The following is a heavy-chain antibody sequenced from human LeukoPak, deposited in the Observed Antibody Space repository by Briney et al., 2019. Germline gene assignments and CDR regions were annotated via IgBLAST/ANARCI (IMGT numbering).Heavy chain of an antibody. J-gene: IGHJ4*02. CDR3: ARTRHIQLWLLDY. D-gene: IGHD5-18*01. CDR2: ISGSGGST. CDR1: GFTFSSYA. V-gene: IGHV3-23*01. Sequence: GGSLRLSCAASGFTFSSYAMSWVRQAPGKGLEWVSAISGSGGSTYYADSVKGRFTISRDNSKNTLYLQMNSLRAEDTAVYYCARTRHIQLWLLDYWGQGTLVTVSS.